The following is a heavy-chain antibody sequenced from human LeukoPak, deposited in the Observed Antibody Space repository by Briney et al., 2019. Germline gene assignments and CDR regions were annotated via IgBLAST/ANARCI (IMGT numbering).Heavy chain of an antibody. CDR3: ARAYHPRGGGYPHGAFDI. D-gene: IGHD1-26*01. V-gene: IGHV3-33*01. CDR1: GFTFSSYG. J-gene: IGHJ3*02. Sequence: GGSLRLSCAASGFTFSSYGMHWVRQAPGRGLEGVAVIWYDGSNKCYADSVKGRFTISRDNSKNTLYLQMNSLRAEDTAVYYCARAYHPRGGGYPHGAFDIWGQGTMVTVSS. CDR2: IWYDGSNK.